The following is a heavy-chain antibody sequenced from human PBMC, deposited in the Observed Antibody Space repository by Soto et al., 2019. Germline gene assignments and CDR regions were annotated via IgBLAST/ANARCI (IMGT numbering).Heavy chain of an antibody. CDR1: GFSLSTSGVG. CDR3: AHRPSYCSGGSCYSGFDY. Sequence: QITLKESGPTLVKPTQTLTLTCTFSGFSLSTSGVGVGWIRQPPGKALEWLALIYWDDDKRYSPSLKSRLTITKXPXXXPXXLTMTNMDPADTATYYCAHRPSYCSGGSCYSGFDYWGQGTLVTVSS. D-gene: IGHD2-15*01. V-gene: IGHV2-5*02. J-gene: IGHJ4*02. CDR2: IYWDDDK.